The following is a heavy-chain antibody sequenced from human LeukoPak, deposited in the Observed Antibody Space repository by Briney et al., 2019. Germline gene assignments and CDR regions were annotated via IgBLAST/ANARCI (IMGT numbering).Heavy chain of an antibody. CDR2: IIPIFGTA. Sequence: ASVKVSCKASGGTFSSYAISWVRQAPGQGLEWMGRIIPIFGTANYAQKFQGRVTITTDESTSTAYMELSSLRSEGTAVYYCARDYGDYSDYWGQGTLVTVSS. V-gene: IGHV1-69*05. J-gene: IGHJ4*02. CDR1: GGTFSSYA. CDR3: ARDYGDYSDY. D-gene: IGHD4-17*01.